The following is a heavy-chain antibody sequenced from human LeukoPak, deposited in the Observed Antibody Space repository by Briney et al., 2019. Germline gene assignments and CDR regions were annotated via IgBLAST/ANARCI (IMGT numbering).Heavy chain of an antibody. D-gene: IGHD3-22*01. J-gene: IGHJ5*02. V-gene: IGHV4-39*07. Sequence: KTSETLSLTCTVSGGSISSSSYYWGWIRQPPGKGLEWIGSIYYSGSTYYNPSLKSRVTISVDTSKNQFSLKLSSVTAADTAVYYCARVGENYYDSSGWFDPWGQGTLVTVSS. CDR1: GGSISSSSYY. CDR2: IYYSGST. CDR3: ARVGENYYDSSGWFDP.